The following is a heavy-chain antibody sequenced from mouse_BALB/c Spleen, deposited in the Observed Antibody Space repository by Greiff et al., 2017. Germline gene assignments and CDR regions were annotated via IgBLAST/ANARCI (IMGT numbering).Heavy chain of an antibody. CDR3: ASDFDV. CDR2: IYPGSGST. CDR1: GYNFTSYW. Sequence: QVQLQQPGAELVKPGTSVKLSCKASGYNFTSYWINWVKLRPGQGLEWIGDIYPGSGSTNYNEKFKSKATLTVDTSSSTAYMQLSSLASEDSALYYCASDFDVWGAGTTVTVSS. J-gene: IGHJ1*01. V-gene: IGHV1-55*01.